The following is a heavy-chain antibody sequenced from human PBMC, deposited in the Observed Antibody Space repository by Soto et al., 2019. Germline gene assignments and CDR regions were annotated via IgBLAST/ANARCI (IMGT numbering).Heavy chain of an antibody. Sequence: PGGSLRLSCAASGFTFRTFGMNWVRQAPGKGLEWVSFISGSGSNIYYADSVKGRFTISRDNARNSLFLQTNSLRAEDTAVFYCARGHGMDVWGQGTTVTVSS. J-gene: IGHJ6*02. CDR2: ISGSGSNI. CDR1: GFTFRTFG. CDR3: ARGHGMDV. V-gene: IGHV3-21*01.